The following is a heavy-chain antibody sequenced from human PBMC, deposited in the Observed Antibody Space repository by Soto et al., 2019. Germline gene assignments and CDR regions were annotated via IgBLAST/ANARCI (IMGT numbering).Heavy chain of an antibody. J-gene: IGHJ6*02. V-gene: IGHV4-59*13. CDR1: GDSMSPFY. Sequence: PSETLSLTCTVSGDSMSPFYWNWIRQSPGKGLEWIGYIYYSGNTNYNPSLKSRVAISVDTPKNQFYLKLSSVTAADTAVYYCARGVYDEWSGYYAGSGLDVWGQGTTVTVAS. CDR2: IYYSGNT. CDR3: ARGVYDEWSGYYAGSGLDV. D-gene: IGHD3-3*01.